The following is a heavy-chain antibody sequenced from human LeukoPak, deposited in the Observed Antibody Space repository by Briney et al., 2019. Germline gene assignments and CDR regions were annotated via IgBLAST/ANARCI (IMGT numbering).Heavy chain of an antibody. D-gene: IGHD3-22*01. CDR3: ARLGRLPTMTGDAFDM. J-gene: IGHJ3*02. V-gene: IGHV4-39*01. CDR1: GGSISSSSYY. CDR2: IYYRGST. Sequence: SETLSLTCTVSGGSISSSSYYWGWIRQPPGKGLEWIGNIYYRGSTYYNPSLKSRVTISVDTSKNQFSLKVSSATAADTAVYYCARLGRLPTMTGDAFDMWGQGTMVTVSS.